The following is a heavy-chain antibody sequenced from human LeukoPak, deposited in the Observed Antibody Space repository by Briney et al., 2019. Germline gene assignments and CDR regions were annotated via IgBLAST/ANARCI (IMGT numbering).Heavy chain of an antibody. J-gene: IGHJ5*02. D-gene: IGHD3-9*01. CDR2: IYYSGST. CDR1: GGSISSYY. Sequence: PSETLSLTCTVSGGSISSYYWSWIRQPPGKGLEWIGYIYYSGSTNYNPSLKSRVTISVDTSKNQFSLKLSSVTAADTAVYYCARDLGDFDILTRYYPNLFDPWGQGTLVTVSS. V-gene: IGHV4-59*01. CDR3: ARDLGDFDILTRYYPNLFDP.